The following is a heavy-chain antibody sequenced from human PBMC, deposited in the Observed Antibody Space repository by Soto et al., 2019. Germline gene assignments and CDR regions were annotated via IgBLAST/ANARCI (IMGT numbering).Heavy chain of an antibody. Sequence: PGGSLRLSCAASGFTFSSYSMNWVRQAPGKGLEWVSSISSSSSYIYYADSVKGRFTISRDNAKNSLYLQMNSLRAEDTAVYYCARDTSSQYDILTGYYTVGPLDYWGQGTTVTVSS. CDR1: GFTFSSYS. D-gene: IGHD3-9*01. V-gene: IGHV3-21*01. CDR3: ARDTSSQYDILTGYYTVGPLDY. J-gene: IGHJ4*02. CDR2: ISSSSSYI.